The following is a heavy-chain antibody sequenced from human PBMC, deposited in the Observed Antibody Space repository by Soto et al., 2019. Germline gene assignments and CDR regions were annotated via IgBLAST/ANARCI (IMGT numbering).Heavy chain of an antibody. Sequence: QPGGSLRLSCAASGFTFSSYAMSWVRQAPGKGLEWVSAISGSGGSTYYADSVKGRFTISRDNSKNTLYLQMNSLRAEDTAVYYCAKDQYDILTGYSDYWGQGTLVTVSS. CDR3: AKDQYDILTGYSDY. D-gene: IGHD3-9*01. J-gene: IGHJ4*02. CDR2: ISGSGGST. V-gene: IGHV3-23*01. CDR1: GFTFSSYA.